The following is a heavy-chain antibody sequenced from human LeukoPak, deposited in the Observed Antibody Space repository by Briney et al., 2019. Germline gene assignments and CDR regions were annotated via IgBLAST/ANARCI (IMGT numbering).Heavy chain of an antibody. J-gene: IGHJ4*02. CDR3: AREDGGYSEAYFDY. CDR1: GFTVSSNY. Sequence: GGSLRLSCAASGFTVSSNYMSWVRQAPGKGPEWVSVIYSGGSTYYADSVKGRFTISRDNSKNTLYLQMNSLRAEDTAVYYCAREDGGYSEAYFDYWGQGTLVTVSS. D-gene: IGHD5-12*01. V-gene: IGHV3-66*01. CDR2: IYSGGST.